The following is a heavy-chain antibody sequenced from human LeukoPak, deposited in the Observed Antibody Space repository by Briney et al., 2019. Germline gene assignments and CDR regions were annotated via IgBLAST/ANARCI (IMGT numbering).Heavy chain of an antibody. CDR2: ISWNSGSI. CDR1: GFTFDDYA. CDR3: AGQVVVVAATDWFDP. J-gene: IGHJ5*02. Sequence: GRSLRLSCAASGFTFDDYAMHWVRQAPGKGLEWVSGISWNSGSIGYADSVKGRFTISRDNAKNSLYLQMNSMRAEDTALYYCAGQVVVVAATDWFDPWGQGTLVTVSS. D-gene: IGHD2-15*01. V-gene: IGHV3-9*01.